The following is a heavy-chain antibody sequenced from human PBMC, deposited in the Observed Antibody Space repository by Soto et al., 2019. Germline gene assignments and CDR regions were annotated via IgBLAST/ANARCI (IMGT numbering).Heavy chain of an antibody. Sequence: ASVKVSCKASGYTFTSYGISWVRQAPGQGLEWMGWISAYNGNTNYAQKLQGRVTMTTDTSTSTVYMELSSLRSDDTAVYYCARDHRNGDYAYWGQGTLVTVSS. CDR3: ARDHRNGDYAY. CDR1: GYTFTSYG. V-gene: IGHV1-18*01. J-gene: IGHJ4*02. CDR2: ISAYNGNT. D-gene: IGHD4-17*01.